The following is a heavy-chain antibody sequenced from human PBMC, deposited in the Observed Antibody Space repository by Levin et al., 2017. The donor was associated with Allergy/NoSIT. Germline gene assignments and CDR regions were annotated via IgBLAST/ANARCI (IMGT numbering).Heavy chain of an antibody. Sequence: GGSLRLSCAASGFTFSTYGMHWVRQAPGKGLEWVAVIWYDGSNRYYADSVKGRFTISRDNSKNTLYLQMNSLRAEDTAVYYCARGPHIVVVTAPDYWGQGTLVTVSS. CDR1: GFTFSTYG. CDR3: ARGPHIVVVTAPDY. D-gene: IGHD2-21*02. V-gene: IGHV3-33*01. CDR2: IWYDGSNR. J-gene: IGHJ4*02.